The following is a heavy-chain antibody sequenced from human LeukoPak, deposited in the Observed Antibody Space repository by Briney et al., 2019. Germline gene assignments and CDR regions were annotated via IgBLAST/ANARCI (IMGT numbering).Heavy chain of an antibody. V-gene: IGHV3-30*02. Sequence: GGSLRLSCAASGFTFSSYGMHGVRQAPGKGLEWVAFIRYDGSNKYYADSVKARFTISRDNSKNTLYLQMNSLRAEDTAVYYCAKGRYSSSCYWFDPTGEGTLVTVSS. J-gene: IGHJ5*02. D-gene: IGHD6-13*01. CDR3: AKGRYSSSCYWFDP. CDR1: GFTFSSYG. CDR2: IRYDGSNK.